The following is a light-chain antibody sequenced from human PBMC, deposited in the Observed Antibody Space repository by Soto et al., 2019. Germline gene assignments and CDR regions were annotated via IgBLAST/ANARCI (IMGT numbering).Light chain of an antibody. Sequence: QSVLTQPASVSGSPGQSITISCTGTSSDVGGYNYVSWYQQHPGKAPKVMIYDVSNRPSGVSNRFSASKSGNTASLTISGLQAEDEADYYCSSYTISTTYVFGTGTKLTVL. CDR1: SSDVGGYNY. J-gene: IGLJ1*01. V-gene: IGLV2-14*01. CDR3: SSYTISTTYV. CDR2: DVS.